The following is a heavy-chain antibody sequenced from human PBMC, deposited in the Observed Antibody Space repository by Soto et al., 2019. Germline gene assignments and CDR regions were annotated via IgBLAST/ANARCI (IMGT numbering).Heavy chain of an antibody. CDR2: IIPIFGTA. D-gene: IGHD3-16*01. CDR3: ARVPPFLKLRFYGMDV. Sequence: GASVKVSCKASGGTFSSYAISWVRQAPGQGLEWMGGIIPIFGTANYAQKFQGRVTITADESTSTAYMGLSSLRSEDTAVYYCARVPPFLKLRFYGMDVWGQGTTVTVSS. CDR1: GGTFSSYA. V-gene: IGHV1-69*13. J-gene: IGHJ6*02.